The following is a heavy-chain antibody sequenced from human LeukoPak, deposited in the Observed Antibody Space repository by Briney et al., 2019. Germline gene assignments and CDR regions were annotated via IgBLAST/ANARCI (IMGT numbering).Heavy chain of an antibody. CDR3: ARDAAKANWYFDV. CDR1: GFTFSSYE. V-gene: IGHV3-48*03. CDR2: ISSSSATF. Sequence: PGGSLRLSCAASGFTFSSYEMNWVRQAPGKGLEWVSYISSSSATFYYADSVEGRFTISRDNAENSLYLQMSSLRAEDTAVYYCARDAAKANWYFDVWGRGSLVTVSS. J-gene: IGHJ2*01.